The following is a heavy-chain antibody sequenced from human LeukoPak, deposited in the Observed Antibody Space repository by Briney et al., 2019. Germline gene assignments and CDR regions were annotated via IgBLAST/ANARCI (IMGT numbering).Heavy chain of an antibody. CDR2: IKQDGSEK. CDR3: ARDLPEFDP. J-gene: IGHJ5*02. CDR1: GFTFSSYS. V-gene: IGHV3-7*01. D-gene: IGHD1-14*01. Sequence: GGSLRLSCAASGFTFSSYSMNWVRQAPGKGLEWVANIKQDGSEKYYVDSVKGRFTISRDNAKNSLYLQMNSLRAEDTAVYYCARDLPEFDPWGQGTLVTVSS.